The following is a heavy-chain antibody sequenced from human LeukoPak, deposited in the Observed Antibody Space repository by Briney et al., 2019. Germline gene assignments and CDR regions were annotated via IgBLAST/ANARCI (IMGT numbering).Heavy chain of an antibody. CDR1: GFTFASYA. J-gene: IGHJ4*02. CDR3: AKLTGSNCYLPVDY. Sequence: GGSLRPSCAASGFTFASYAMNWVRQAPGKGLEWVSAISGSSDNTYYAGSVKGRFTISRDNSKDTLYLQMNSLRAEDAAVYYCAKLTGSNCYLPVDYWGQGALVTVSS. V-gene: IGHV3-23*01. D-gene: IGHD2-21*02. CDR2: ISGSSDNT.